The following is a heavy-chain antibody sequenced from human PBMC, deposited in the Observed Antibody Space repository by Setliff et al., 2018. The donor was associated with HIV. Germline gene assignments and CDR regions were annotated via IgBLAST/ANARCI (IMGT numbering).Heavy chain of an antibody. CDR1: GGTFTRYA. CDR2: ITPIFGEG. D-gene: IGHD3-10*01. V-gene: IGHV1-69*13. Sequence: RASVKVSCKASGGTFTRYAINWVRQAPGQGLEWMGGITPIFGEGKYAQKFQGRVTITADESTSTAYMELSGLRSEDTAVYYCATAGEMATIGYSYYYMDVWGKGTTVTV. J-gene: IGHJ6*03. CDR3: ATAGEMATIGYSYYYMDV.